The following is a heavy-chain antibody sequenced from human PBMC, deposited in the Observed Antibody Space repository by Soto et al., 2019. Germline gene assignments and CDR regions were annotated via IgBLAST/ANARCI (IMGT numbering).Heavy chain of an antibody. V-gene: IGHV4-39*02. J-gene: IGHJ4*02. Sequence: SETLSLTCTVSGGSISSGSYYWGWIRQPPGKGLEWIGSFYYSGSTYYNPSLKSRVTISVDTSKNQLSLKLGSMTAADTAVYFCAREIGYCSGDTCYPRLPFDYWGQGTLVTVSS. CDR2: FYYSGST. CDR3: AREIGYCSGDTCYPRLPFDY. D-gene: IGHD2-15*01. CDR1: GGSISSGSYY.